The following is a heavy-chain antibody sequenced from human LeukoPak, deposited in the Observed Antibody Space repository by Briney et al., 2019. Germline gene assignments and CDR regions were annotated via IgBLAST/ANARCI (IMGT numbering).Heavy chain of an antibody. CDR2: ISYDGSNK. CDR1: GFTFSSYG. J-gene: IGHJ4*02. D-gene: IGHD3-10*01. V-gene: IGHV3-30*18. Sequence: PGGSLRLSCAASGFTFSSYGMHWVRQAPGKGLEWVAVISYDGSNKYYADSVKGRFTISRDNSNSMLSLQMSSLRAEDTAVYYCAKDVGGESFFDYWGQGTLVIVSS. CDR3: AKDVGGESFFDY.